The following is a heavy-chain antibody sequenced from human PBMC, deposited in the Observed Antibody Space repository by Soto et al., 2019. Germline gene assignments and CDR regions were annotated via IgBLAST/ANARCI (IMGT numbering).Heavy chain of an antibody. Sequence: QVHLVQSGAEMKKPGSSVKVSCKVSGGDLRNSGISWVRQAPGQGLEWMGGIFPLVAMVDYSKKFQGRVTITADDPTNTSYMDLGSLRSDDAAVYYCAKEAGAAFKSWGEETGVIVSS. D-gene: IGHD1-26*01. CDR3: AKEAGAAFKS. CDR2: IFPLVAMV. J-gene: IGHJ5*02. V-gene: IGHV1-69*12. CDR1: GGDLRNSG.